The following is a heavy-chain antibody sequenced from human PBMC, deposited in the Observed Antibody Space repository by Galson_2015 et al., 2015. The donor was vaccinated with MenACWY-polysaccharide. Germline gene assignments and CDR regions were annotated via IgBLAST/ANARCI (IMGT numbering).Heavy chain of an antibody. Sequence: SLRLSCAASGFTFSMYGMYWVRQAPGKGLQWVAVISYDENNKYYGDSVKGRFTISRDNSKNTIYLQMNSLRPEDTAVYYCAKDRYERATISGWVFDFWGQGTLVTVSS. V-gene: IGHV3-30*18. CDR2: ISYDENNK. CDR3: AKDRYERATISGWVFDF. D-gene: IGHD5-12*01. J-gene: IGHJ4*02. CDR1: GFTFSMYG.